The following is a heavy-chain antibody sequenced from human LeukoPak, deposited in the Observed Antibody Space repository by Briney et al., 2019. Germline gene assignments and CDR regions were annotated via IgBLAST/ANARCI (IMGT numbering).Heavy chain of an antibody. CDR2: IRSKAYGGTT. CDR3: TREGLSIAATPDAFDI. J-gene: IGHJ3*02. D-gene: IGHD2-15*01. Sequence: GSLRLSCTASGFTFGDYAMSWVRQAPGKGLEWVGFIRSKAYGGTTEYAASVKGRFTISRDDSKSIAYLQMNSLKTEDTAVYYCTREGLSIAATPDAFDIWGQGTMVTVSS. V-gene: IGHV3-49*04. CDR1: GFTFGDYA.